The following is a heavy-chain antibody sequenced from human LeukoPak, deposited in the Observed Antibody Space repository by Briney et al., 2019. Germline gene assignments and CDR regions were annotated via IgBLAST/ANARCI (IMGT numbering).Heavy chain of an antibody. J-gene: IGHJ6*02. Sequence: GASVKVSCKASGGTFSSYAISWVRQAPGQGLEWMGGIIPIFGTANYAQKFQGRVTITADESTSTAYMELSSLRSEDTAVYYCASPGLYDSSGYYYYYYGMDVWGQGTTVTVSS. V-gene: IGHV1-69*13. CDR2: IIPIFGTA. D-gene: IGHD3-22*01. CDR1: GGTFSSYA. CDR3: ASPGLYDSSGYYYYYYGMDV.